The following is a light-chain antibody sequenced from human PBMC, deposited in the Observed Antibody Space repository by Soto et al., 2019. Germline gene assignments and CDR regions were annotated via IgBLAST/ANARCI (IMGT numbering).Light chain of an antibody. Sequence: IEVTQSPAALAASLGDRGTITCLASQTIGTYVNWYQQKLGPAPGLLIYDASTLHTGVPFRFRGSASGTDFTLTISSLQLDDFATYYCQHSYHTPLTFGQGTKVDIK. CDR1: QTIGTY. CDR2: DAS. V-gene: IGKV1-39*01. CDR3: QHSYHTPLT. J-gene: IGKJ1*01.